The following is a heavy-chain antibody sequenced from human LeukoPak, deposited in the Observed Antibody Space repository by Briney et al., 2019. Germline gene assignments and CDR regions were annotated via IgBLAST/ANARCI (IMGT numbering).Heavy chain of an antibody. D-gene: IGHD1-26*01. V-gene: IGHV6-1*01. CDR2: TYYRSERYY. CDR1: GDSFSSNSAV. J-gene: IGHJ4*02. Sequence: SQTLSLTCAVSGDSFSSNSAVWNWHRQSPSRGLEWLGSTYYRSERYYDYALSVKSLITINPDTSKNQFSLHLNSVTPEDTAVYYCTREMNTGSYGDYWGQGTLVTVSS. CDR3: TREMNTGSYGDY.